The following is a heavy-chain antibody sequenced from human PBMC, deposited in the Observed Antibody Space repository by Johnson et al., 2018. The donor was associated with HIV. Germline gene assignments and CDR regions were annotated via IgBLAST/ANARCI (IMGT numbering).Heavy chain of an antibody. J-gene: IGHJ3*02. CDR2: IGYDGSDK. D-gene: IGHD6-13*01. V-gene: IGHV3-30*03. Sequence: QVQLVESGGGLIQPGGSLRLSCAASGFTVSSNYMSWVRQAPGKGLEWVAVIGYDGSDKYYADSVKGRVTISRDNPKNTVYLHMNNLRAEDTAVYYCARDLAYNSRWTGAFDIWGQGTMVTVSS. CDR3: ARDLAYNSRWTGAFDI. CDR1: GFTVSSNY.